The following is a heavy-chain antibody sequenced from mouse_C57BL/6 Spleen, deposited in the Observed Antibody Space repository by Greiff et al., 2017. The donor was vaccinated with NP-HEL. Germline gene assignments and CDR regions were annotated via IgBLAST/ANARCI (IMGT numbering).Heavy chain of an antibody. J-gene: IGHJ1*03. D-gene: IGHD1-1*01. CDR2: IYPGSGST. V-gene: IGHV1-55*01. CDR3: ARGDYYGSSSHWYFDV. Sequence: QVQLQQPGAELVKPGASVKMSCKASGYTFTSYWITWVKQRPGQGLEWIGDIYPGSGSTNYNEKFKSKATLTVDTSSSTAYMQLSSLTSEDSAVYYCARGDYYGSSSHWYFDVWGTGTTVTVAS. CDR1: GYTFTSYW.